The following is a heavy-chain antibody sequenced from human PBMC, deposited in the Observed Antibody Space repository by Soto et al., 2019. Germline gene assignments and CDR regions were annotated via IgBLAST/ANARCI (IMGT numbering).Heavy chain of an antibody. CDR2: IYYSGST. CDR3: ARRYYYDSPPDY. CDR1: GGSISTSNSY. V-gene: IGHV4-39*01. J-gene: IGHJ4*02. D-gene: IGHD3-22*01. Sequence: QLQLQESGPGLVKPSETLSLTCTVSGGSISTSNSYWGWIRQPPGKGLEWIGSIYYSGSTYYNPSLKSRVTISVDTSKNQFSLKLSSVTAADTAVYYCARRYYYDSPPDYWGQGTLVTVSS.